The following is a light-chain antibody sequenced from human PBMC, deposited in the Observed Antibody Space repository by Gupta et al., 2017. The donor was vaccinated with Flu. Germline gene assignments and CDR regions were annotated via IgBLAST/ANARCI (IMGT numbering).Light chain of an antibody. CDR1: HSVGRY. V-gene: IGKV3-11*01. CDR3: QQRSNWPPVLT. J-gene: IGKJ4*01. Sequence: EVVLTQSPATLSLSPGDRATLSCRASHSVGRYVAWYQQNPGQAPRLLVSDAADRAAGVPARFSGSGSGADFTLTISSLEPEDFAMYYCQQRSNWPPVLTFGGGTRVELK. CDR2: DAA.